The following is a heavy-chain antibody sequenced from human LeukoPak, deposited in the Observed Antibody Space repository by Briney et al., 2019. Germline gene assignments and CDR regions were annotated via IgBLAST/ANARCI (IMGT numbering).Heavy chain of an antibody. Sequence: ASVKVSCKTSGYTFTGYYVHWVRQAPGQGLEWMGRINPNSGGTNYAQKFQGRVTMTRDTSISTAYLELSRLRSDDTAVYYCAREYYDYVWGSYRRPDYFDYWGQGTLVTVSS. D-gene: IGHD3-16*02. CDR1: GYTFTGYY. V-gene: IGHV1-2*06. CDR2: INPNSGGT. CDR3: AREYYDYVWGSYRRPDYFDY. J-gene: IGHJ4*02.